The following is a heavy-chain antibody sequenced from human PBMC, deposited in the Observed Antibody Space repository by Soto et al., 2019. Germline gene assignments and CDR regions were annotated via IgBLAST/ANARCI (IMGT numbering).Heavy chain of an antibody. CDR2: ISGSGGST. D-gene: IGHD4-4*01. CDR1: GFTFSSYA. CDR3: AKMGGTMATVTLPGYYYGMDV. V-gene: IGHV3-23*01. Sequence: EVQLLESGGGLVQPGGSLRLSCAASGFTFSSYAMSWVRQAPGKGLEWVSAISGSGGSTYYADSVKGRFTISRDNSKNMLYLQMNSLRAEDTSVYYCAKMGGTMATVTLPGYYYGMDVWGQGTTVTVAS. J-gene: IGHJ6*02.